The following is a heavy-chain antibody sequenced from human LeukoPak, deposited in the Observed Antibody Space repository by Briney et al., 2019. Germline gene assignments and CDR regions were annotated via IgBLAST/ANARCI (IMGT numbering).Heavy chain of an antibody. D-gene: IGHD3-9*01. V-gene: IGHV3-30*02. Sequence: GGSLRLSCAGSGFSFSSYGMHWVRQAPGKGLEWMAFIRSDGSNKYYADSVKGRFTISRDNSENSLYLQMNSLRAEDTALYYCAKSVSDDILTGYNDYWGQGTLVTVSS. J-gene: IGHJ4*02. CDR3: AKSVSDDILTGYNDY. CDR1: GFSFSSYG. CDR2: IRSDGSNK.